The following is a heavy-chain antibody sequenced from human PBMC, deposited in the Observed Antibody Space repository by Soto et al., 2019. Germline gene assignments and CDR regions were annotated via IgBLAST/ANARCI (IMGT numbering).Heavy chain of an antibody. Sequence: ESGGDLVQPGGSLRLSCAASGFTFSTYALSWVRQAPGKGLEWVSAITGNGGSTYYADSVRGRFTISRDNSKNTLYLQMSSLRAEDTAVYYCAKNSAATIRVGNDYWGQGTLVTVSS. CDR1: GFTFSTYA. CDR2: ITGNGGST. V-gene: IGHV3-23*01. CDR3: AKNSAATIRVGNDY. D-gene: IGHD5-12*01. J-gene: IGHJ4*02.